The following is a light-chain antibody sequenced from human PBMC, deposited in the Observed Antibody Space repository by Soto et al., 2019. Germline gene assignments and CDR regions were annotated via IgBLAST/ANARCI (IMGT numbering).Light chain of an antibody. J-gene: IGKJ4*01. CDR3: QQRRDWPLT. V-gene: IGKV3-11*01. CDR1: QSLSHI. CDR2: DTS. Sequence: EIVLTQSPATLSLSPGDRATLSCRASQSLSHILAWYQQKPGQVPRLLIYDTSIRATGIPVRFSGSGSGTDFTRTISSLEPEDFAVYYCQQRRDWPLTCGGGTKVEI.